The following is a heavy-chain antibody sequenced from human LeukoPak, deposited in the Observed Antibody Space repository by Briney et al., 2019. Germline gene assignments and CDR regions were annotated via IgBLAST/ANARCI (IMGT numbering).Heavy chain of an antibody. J-gene: IGHJ4*02. D-gene: IGHD6-19*01. CDR1: GFTFSSYG. V-gene: IGHV3-30*18. CDR3: AKEYSSGRIDY. CDR2: IGYDGSTE. Sequence: GGSLRPSCAASGFTFSSYGMHWVRQAPGKGLEWVAVIGYDGSTEYYADSVKGRFTISRDNSKNTLHLQTNSLRAEDTGVYYCAKEYSSGRIDYWGQGTLVTVSS.